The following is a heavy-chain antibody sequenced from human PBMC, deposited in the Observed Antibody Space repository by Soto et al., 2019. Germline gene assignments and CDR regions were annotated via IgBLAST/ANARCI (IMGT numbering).Heavy chain of an antibody. CDR2: ISAYIGQK. D-gene: IGHD2-21*01. J-gene: IGHJ4*03. CDR3: ARGRSEVKYDF. Sequence: QVQLVQSGNEMKKPGVSVKVSCKASGHTFINYGLSWVRQAPGQGLEWMGWISAYIGQKDYSPKFRDRLTMTTDTPTTTAYMELTSLRSDDTAIYYCARGRSEVKYDFWGHWTLLTVSS. CDR1: GHTFINYG. V-gene: IGHV1-18*01.